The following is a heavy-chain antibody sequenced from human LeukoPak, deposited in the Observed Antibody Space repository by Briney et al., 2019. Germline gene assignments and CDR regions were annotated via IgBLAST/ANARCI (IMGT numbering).Heavy chain of an antibody. V-gene: IGHV3-23*01. D-gene: IGHD6-19*01. CDR3: ARSPNSKIAVAYDY. CDR1: GFRFSSYA. CDR2: ISGSGGST. Sequence: GGSLRLSCAASGFRFSSYAMSWVRQAPGKGLEWVSVISGSGGSTYYADSVKGRFTISRDNSKNTLYLQMNSLRAEDTALYYCARSPNSKIAVAYDYWGQGTLVTVSS. J-gene: IGHJ4*02.